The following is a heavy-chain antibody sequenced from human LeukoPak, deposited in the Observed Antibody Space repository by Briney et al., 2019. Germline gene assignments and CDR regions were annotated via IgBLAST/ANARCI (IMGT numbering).Heavy chain of an antibody. V-gene: IGHV4-31*03. Sequence: SSETLSLTCTVSGGSISSGDYYWNWIRQHPGKGLEWIGYIYNSGSTYYNPSLKSRVSISVDTSTNQFSLKVNSVTAADTAAYYCARSRDGYMGDYWGQGTLVTVSS. D-gene: IGHD5-24*01. CDR1: GGSISSGDYY. J-gene: IGHJ4*02. CDR3: ARSRDGYMGDY. CDR2: IYNSGST.